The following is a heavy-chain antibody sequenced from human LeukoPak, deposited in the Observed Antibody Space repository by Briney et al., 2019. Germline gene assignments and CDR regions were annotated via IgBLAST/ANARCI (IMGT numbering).Heavy chain of an antibody. J-gene: IGHJ4*02. CDR2: ISWNSGSI. CDR3: AKEEQWLVPREERAFDY. D-gene: IGHD6-19*01. V-gene: IGHV3-9*01. Sequence: GRSLRLSCAASGFTFDDYAMHWVRQAPGKGLEWVSGISWNSGSIGYADSVKGRFTISRDNSKNTLYLQMNSLRAEDTAVYYCAKEEQWLVPREERAFDYWGQGTLVTVSS. CDR1: GFTFDDYA.